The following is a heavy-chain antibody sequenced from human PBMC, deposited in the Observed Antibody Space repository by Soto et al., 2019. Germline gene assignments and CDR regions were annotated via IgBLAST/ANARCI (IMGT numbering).Heavy chain of an antibody. Sequence: SETLSLTCTVSGGSISSYYWSWIRQPPGKGLEWIGYIYYSGSTNYNPSLKSRVTISVDTSKNQFSLKLSSVTAADTAVYYCARDDYYDSSGYYWNWFDPWGQGTLVTVSS. J-gene: IGHJ5*02. CDR2: IYYSGST. CDR3: ARDDYYDSSGYYWNWFDP. D-gene: IGHD3-22*01. CDR1: GGSISSYY. V-gene: IGHV4-59*01.